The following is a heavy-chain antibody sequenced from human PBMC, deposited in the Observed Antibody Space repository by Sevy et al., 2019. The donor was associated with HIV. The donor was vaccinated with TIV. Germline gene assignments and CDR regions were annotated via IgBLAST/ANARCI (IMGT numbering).Heavy chain of an antibody. Sequence: ASVKVSCKTSGGSFSSYGLSWVRQAPGQGLEWMGTFIPIFGTTTYARKFQGRVTLTADESTSTVYMELSRLRSEDTAIYYCARLYHDSSALQAFDIWGQGTMVTVSS. CDR1: GGSFSSYG. V-gene: IGHV1-69*13. CDR2: FIPIFGTT. J-gene: IGHJ3*02. CDR3: ARLYHDSSALQAFDI. D-gene: IGHD3-22*01.